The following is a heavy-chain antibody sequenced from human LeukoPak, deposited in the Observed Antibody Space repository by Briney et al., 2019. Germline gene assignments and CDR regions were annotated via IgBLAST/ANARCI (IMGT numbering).Heavy chain of an antibody. CDR1: GFTFSSYS. V-gene: IGHV3-21*01. J-gene: IGHJ4*02. Sequence: GGSLRLSCAASGFTFSSYSMSWVRQAPGKGLEWVSSISSSSSYIYYADSVKGRFTISRDNAKNSLYLQMNSLRAEDTAVYYCAPYGSGSYYSHDYWGQGTLVTVSS. CDR3: APYGSGSYYSHDY. D-gene: IGHD3-10*01. CDR2: ISSSSSYI.